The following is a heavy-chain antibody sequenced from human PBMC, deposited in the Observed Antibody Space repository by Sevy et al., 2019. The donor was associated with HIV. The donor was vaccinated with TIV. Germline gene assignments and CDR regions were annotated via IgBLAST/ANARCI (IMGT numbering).Heavy chain of an antibody. V-gene: IGHV3-23*01. Sequence: GGSLRLSCAASGFTFSSYAMSWVRQGPGKGLEWVSAISGSGGSTYYADSVKGRFTISRDNSKNTLYLKMNSLRAEDTAVYYCALGGYYYDSSGYYALDYWGQGTRVTVSS. J-gene: IGHJ4*02. D-gene: IGHD3-22*01. CDR1: GFTFSSYA. CDR2: ISGSGGST. CDR3: ALGGYYYDSSGYYALDY.